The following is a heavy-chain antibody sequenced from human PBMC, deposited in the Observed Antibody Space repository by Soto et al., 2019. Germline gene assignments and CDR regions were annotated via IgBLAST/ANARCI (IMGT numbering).Heavy chain of an antibody. CDR1: GGTFSSYA. CDR3: ARGGYYYDSSGYYPTEDY. Sequence: QVQLVQSGAEVKKPGSSVKVSCKASGGTFSSYAISWVRQAPGQGLEWMGGIIPIFGTANYAQKFQGRVTITADESTSTAYMELSSLRSEATAVYYCARGGYYYDSSGYYPTEDYWGQGTLVTVSS. CDR2: IIPIFGTA. J-gene: IGHJ4*02. V-gene: IGHV1-69*12. D-gene: IGHD3-22*01.